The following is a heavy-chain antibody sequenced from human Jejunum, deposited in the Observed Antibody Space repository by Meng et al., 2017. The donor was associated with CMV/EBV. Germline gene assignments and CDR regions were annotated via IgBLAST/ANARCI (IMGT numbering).Heavy chain of an antibody. CDR3: ARQNYDYWSDYAVFFDL. D-gene: IGHD3-3*01. Sequence: YEMNWARQAPGKGLEWISYISSSDVIYYADSVKGRFTISRDNAQSSLFLHMNNLRAEDTAVYFCARQNYDYWSDYAVFFDLWGQGTLVTVSS. V-gene: IGHV3-48*03. CDR2: ISSSDVI. CDR1: YE. J-gene: IGHJ4*02.